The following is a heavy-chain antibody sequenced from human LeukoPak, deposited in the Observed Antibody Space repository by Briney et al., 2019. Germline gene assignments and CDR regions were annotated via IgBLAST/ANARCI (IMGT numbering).Heavy chain of an antibody. CDR1: GGTFSSYA. Sequence: SVKVSCKASGGTFSSYAISWVRQAPGQGLEWMGGIIPIFGTANYAQKFQGRVTITTDESTSTAYMELSSLRSEDTAVYYCAGKYSSSWYGLDYWGQGTLVTVSS. J-gene: IGHJ4*02. V-gene: IGHV1-69*05. CDR3: AGKYSSSWYGLDY. D-gene: IGHD6-13*01. CDR2: IIPIFGTA.